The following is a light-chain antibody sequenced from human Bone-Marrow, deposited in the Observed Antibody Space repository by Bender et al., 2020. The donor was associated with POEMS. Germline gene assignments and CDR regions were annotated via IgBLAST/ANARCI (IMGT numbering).Light chain of an antibody. CDR1: SSDVGSYNL. J-gene: IGLJ1*01. Sequence: QSALTQPASVSGSPGQSITISCTGTSSDVGSYNLVSWYQQHPGKAPKLMIYEVSKRPSGVSNRFSGSKSGNTASLTISGLQAEDEADYYCCSYVNNAFYVFGAGTKVTVL. CDR3: CSYVNNAFYV. CDR2: EVS. V-gene: IGLV2-23*02.